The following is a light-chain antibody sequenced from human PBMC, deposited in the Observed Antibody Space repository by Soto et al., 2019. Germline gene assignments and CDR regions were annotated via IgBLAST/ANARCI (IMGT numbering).Light chain of an antibody. V-gene: IGKV1-33*01. CDR1: QDISNY. Sequence: DIQMTQSPSSLSASVGDRVTITCQASQDISNYLNWYQQKPGKAPKLLIYDASNLETRVPSRFSGSGYGTDFTFTITSLQPEDIATYYCQQYKHLITFGQGTRLEIK. J-gene: IGKJ5*01. CDR3: QQYKHLIT. CDR2: DAS.